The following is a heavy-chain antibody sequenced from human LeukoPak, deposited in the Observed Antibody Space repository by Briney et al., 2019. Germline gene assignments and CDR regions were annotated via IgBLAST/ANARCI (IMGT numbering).Heavy chain of an antibody. CDR3: AGYKDRYSSPSNFEF. V-gene: IGHV1-18*01. CDR1: GYDFKNYG. J-gene: IGHJ4*02. CDR2: ISGFSGDT. D-gene: IGHD6-6*01. Sequence: GASVKVSCKASGYDFKNYGIMWVRQAPGQGLEWMGCISGFSGDTKFGPKFQGRVTLTADTSTATAYMEVRSLRSDDTATYYCAGYKDRYSSPSNFEFWGQGTQVTVSS.